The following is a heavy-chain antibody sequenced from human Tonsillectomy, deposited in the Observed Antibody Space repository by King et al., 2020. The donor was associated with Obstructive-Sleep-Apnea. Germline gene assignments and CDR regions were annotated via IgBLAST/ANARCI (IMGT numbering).Heavy chain of an antibody. D-gene: IGHD6-13*01. CDR2: ISWNSGSI. V-gene: IGHV3-9*01. CDR1: GFTVDDYA. Sequence: VQLVESGGGLVQPGRSLRLSCAASGFTVDDYAMHWVRQAPGKGLEWVSGISWNSGSIGYADSVKGRFTISRDNAKNSLYLQMNSLRAEDTALYYCAKEIGAEAGTHWFDPWGQGTLVTVSS. J-gene: IGHJ5*02. CDR3: AKEIGAEAGTHWFDP.